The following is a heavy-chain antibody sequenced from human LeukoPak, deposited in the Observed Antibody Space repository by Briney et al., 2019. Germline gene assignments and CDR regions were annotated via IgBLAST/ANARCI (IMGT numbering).Heavy chain of an antibody. V-gene: IGHV3-30-3*01. CDR1: RFTFSKYA. D-gene: IGHD1-26*01. CDR3: AKDGALSGSSSHFDY. CDR2: ISYDGSNK. J-gene: IGHJ4*02. Sequence: GGSLRLSCAGSRFTFSKYAMNWVRQAPGKGLEWVAVISYDGSNKYYADSVKGRFTISRDNSKNTLYLQMNSLRAEDTAVYYCAKDGALSGSSSHFDYWGQGTLVTVSS.